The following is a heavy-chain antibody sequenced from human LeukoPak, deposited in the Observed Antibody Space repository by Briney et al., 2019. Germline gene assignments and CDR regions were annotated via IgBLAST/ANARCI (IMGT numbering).Heavy chain of an antibody. CDR2: ISSSSSYI. V-gene: IGHV3-21*01. D-gene: IGHD6-13*01. CDR3: ASEQQLVGVSHY. CDR1: GFTFSSYS. Sequence: GGSLRLSCAASGFTFSSYSMNWVRQAPGKGLEWASSISSSSSYIYYADSVKGRFTISRDNAKNSLYLQMNSLRAEDTAVYYCASEQQLVGVSHYWGQGTLVTVSS. J-gene: IGHJ4*02.